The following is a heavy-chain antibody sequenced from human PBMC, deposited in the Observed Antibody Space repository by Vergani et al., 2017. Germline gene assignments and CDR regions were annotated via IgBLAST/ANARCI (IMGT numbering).Heavy chain of an antibody. J-gene: IGHJ6*02. CDR2: IIPIFGTA. V-gene: IGHV1-69*01. D-gene: IGHD3-22*01. CDR1: GGTFKSNT. Sequence: QVQLVQSGAEVKKPGSSVKVSCKTSGGTFKSNTFSWVRQATGQGLEWMGGIIPIFGTADYAQDFQGRLSITADESTSTVYMELSSLRSDDTAIYYCARDTGIVVAPYYYYYGMDVWGQGTTVTVSS. CDR3: ARDTGIVVAPYYYYYGMDV.